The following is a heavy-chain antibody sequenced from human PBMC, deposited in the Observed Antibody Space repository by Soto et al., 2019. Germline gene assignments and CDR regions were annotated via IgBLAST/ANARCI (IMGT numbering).Heavy chain of an antibody. Sequence: QLQLQESGPELVKPSETLSLTCRVSDGSMNSDGSYWGWIRQPPGKGLEWIGVINHSGSTYHNLSLKGRVTMSVDASRNQFSLKLTSMTAADTAVYYCARLGGYVSVGYYYLWDSWGQGTLVTVSS. D-gene: IGHD3-22*01. J-gene: IGHJ4*02. CDR2: INHSGST. V-gene: IGHV4-39*01. CDR3: ARLGGYVSVGYYYLWDS. CDR1: DGSMNSDGSY.